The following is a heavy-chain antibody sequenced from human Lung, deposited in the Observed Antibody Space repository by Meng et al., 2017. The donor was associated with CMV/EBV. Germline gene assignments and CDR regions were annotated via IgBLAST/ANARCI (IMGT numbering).Heavy chain of an antibody. Sequence: ASGFTFSNYGMHWVRRAPGKGLEWLAVISNDGGNKHYADSVKGRFTIFRDNSKNTLNLQMNSLRPEDTSVYYCAKDLKAYGDYYFDYWGQGILVTVSS. CDR1: GFTFSNYG. CDR3: AKDLKAYGDYYFDY. CDR2: ISNDGGNK. D-gene: IGHD4-17*01. V-gene: IGHV3-30*18. J-gene: IGHJ4*02.